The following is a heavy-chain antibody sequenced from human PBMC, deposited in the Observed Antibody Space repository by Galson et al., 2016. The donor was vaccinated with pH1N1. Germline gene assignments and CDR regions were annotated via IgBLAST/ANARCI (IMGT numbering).Heavy chain of an antibody. V-gene: IGHV3-11*01. CDR1: GFTLSDYY. D-gene: IGHD6-13*01. CDR2: IGSSGNV. CDR3: AREWGIGAAGPLDS. Sequence: SLRLSCAASGFTLSDYYMNWIRETPERGLEWLSSIGSSGNVAYADSVKGRFTISRDNAQNSQLLQMDSLRVDDTALYYCAREWGIGAAGPLDSWGQGALVIVPS. J-gene: IGHJ4*02.